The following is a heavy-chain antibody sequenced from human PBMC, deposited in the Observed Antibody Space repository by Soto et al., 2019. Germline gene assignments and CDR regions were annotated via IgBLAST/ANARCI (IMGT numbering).Heavy chain of an antibody. J-gene: IGHJ4*02. V-gene: IGHV1-2*04. CDR3: ARPAYYDDSSGYYYFDY. D-gene: IGHD3-22*01. CDR2: INPNSGGT. Sequence: GASVKVSCKASGYTFTGYYMHWVRQAPGQGLEWMGWINPNSGGTNYAQKFQGWVTMTRDTSISTAYMELSRLRSDDTAVYYCARPAYYDDSSGYYYFDYWGQGTLVTVSS. CDR1: GYTFTGYY.